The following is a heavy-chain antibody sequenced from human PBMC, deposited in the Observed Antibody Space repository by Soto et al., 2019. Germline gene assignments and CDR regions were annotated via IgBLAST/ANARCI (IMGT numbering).Heavy chain of an antibody. CDR3: ARDPLRYCGGDCYSDAFDI. J-gene: IGHJ3*02. V-gene: IGHV4-4*07. CDR2: MYPSGST. CDR1: GGSISSYY. D-gene: IGHD2-21*02. Sequence: QVQLQESGPGLVKPSETLSLTCTVSGGSISSYYWSWIRQPAGKGLEWIGRMYPSGSTNYNPSLKSRVTMSVDTSKNQFSLKLSSVTAADTAVYYCARDPLRYCGGDCYSDAFDIWGQGTMVTVSS.